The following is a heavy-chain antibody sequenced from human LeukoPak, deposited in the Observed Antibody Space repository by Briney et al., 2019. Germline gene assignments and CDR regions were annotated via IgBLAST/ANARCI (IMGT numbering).Heavy chain of an antibody. D-gene: IGHD3-10*02. CDR1: GFTFSSYE. Sequence: NTGGSLRLPCAASGFTFSSYEMNWVRQAPGKGLEWVSSISSSSSYIYYADSVKGRFTISRDNAKNSLYLQMNSLRAEDTAVYYCAELGITMIGGVWGKGTTVTISS. CDR3: AELGITMIGGV. J-gene: IGHJ6*04. V-gene: IGHV3-21*01. CDR2: ISSSSSYI.